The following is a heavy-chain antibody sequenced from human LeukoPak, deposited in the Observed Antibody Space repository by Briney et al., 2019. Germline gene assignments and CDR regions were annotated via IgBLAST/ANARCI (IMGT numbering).Heavy chain of an antibody. CDR3: ARGMITSVEGAFDY. V-gene: IGHV1-69*04. J-gene: IGHJ4*02. CDR1: GGTFSSYA. CDR2: IIPIFGIA. D-gene: IGHD3-16*01. Sequence: EASVKVSCKASGGTFSSYAISWVRQAPGQGLEWMGRIIPIFGIANYAQKFQGRVTITADKSTSTAYMELSSLRSEDTAVYYCARGMITSVEGAFDYWGQGTLVTVSS.